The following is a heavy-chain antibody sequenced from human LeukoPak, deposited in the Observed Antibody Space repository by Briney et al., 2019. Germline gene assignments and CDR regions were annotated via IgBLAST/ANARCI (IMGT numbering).Heavy chain of an antibody. CDR2: ISSSSGTT. Sequence: PGGSLRLSCAASAFSFSAYSMNWVRQAPGKGLEWVSYISSSSGTTYYADSVKGRFTISRDNAKNSLYLQMNSLRDEDTAVYYCARDKHDSSGYYTPTFSDHWGQGTLVTVSS. CDR3: ARDKHDSSGYYTPTFSDH. CDR1: AFSFSAYS. D-gene: IGHD3-22*01. V-gene: IGHV3-48*02. J-gene: IGHJ4*02.